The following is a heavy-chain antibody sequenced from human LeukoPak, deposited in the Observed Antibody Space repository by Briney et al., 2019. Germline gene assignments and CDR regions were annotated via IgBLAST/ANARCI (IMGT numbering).Heavy chain of an antibody. Sequence: PSETLSLTCTVSGGSISSGGYYWSWIRQHPGKGLEWIGYIYYSGSTYYNPSLKSRVTISVDTSKNQFSLKLSSVTAADTAVYYCARVGHEGWFDPWGQGTLVTVSS. CDR3: ARVGHEGWFDP. J-gene: IGHJ5*02. CDR2: IYYSGST. CDR1: GGSISSGGYY. D-gene: IGHD3-16*01. V-gene: IGHV4-31*03.